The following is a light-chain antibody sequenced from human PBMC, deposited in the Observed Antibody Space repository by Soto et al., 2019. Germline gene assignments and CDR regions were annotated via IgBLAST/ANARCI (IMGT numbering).Light chain of an antibody. Sequence: QSALTQPASVSGSPGQSITISCTGTSSDVGGYNYVSWYQQHPGKAPKLMIYGVSNRPSGVSNRFSGSKSGNTASLTIPGLQAEDEADYYCAAWDDSLNGYVFGTGTKLTVL. CDR1: SSDVGGYNY. J-gene: IGLJ1*01. CDR3: AAWDDSLNGYV. CDR2: GVS. V-gene: IGLV2-14*01.